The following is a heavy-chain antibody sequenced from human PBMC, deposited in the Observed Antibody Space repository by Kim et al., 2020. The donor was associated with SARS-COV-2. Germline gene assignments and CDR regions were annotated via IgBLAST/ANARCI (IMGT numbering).Heavy chain of an antibody. CDR3: ARAGWGVGQLLLGGGWFDP. CDR1: GGTFSSYA. CDR2: IIPILGIA. D-gene: IGHD2-2*01. Sequence: SVKVSCKASGGTFSSYAISWVRQAPGQGLEWMGRIIPILGIANYAQKFQGRVTITADKSTSTAYMELSSLRSEDTAVYYCARAGWGVGQLLLGGGWFDPWGQGTLVTVSS. J-gene: IGHJ5*02. V-gene: IGHV1-69*04.